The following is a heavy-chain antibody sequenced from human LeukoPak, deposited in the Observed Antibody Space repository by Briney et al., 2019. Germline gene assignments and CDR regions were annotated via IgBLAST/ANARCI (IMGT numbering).Heavy chain of an antibody. Sequence: GGSLRLSCAASRFTFRSYAMSWVRQAPGKGLEWVSGISGGGGSTYYADSVKGRFTISRDNSKNTLYLQMNSLRAEDTAVYYCAKDGEGATTVYYFDYWGQGTLVTVSS. V-gene: IGHV3-23*01. CDR3: AKDGEGATTVYYFDY. J-gene: IGHJ4*02. D-gene: IGHD1-26*01. CDR2: ISGGGGST. CDR1: RFTFRSYA.